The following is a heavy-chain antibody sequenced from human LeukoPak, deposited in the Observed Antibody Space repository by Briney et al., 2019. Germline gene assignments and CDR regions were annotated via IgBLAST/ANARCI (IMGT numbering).Heavy chain of an antibody. Sequence: SETLSLTCAVSGGSISSGGYYWSWIRQHPGKGLEWIGYIYYSGSTYYNPSLKSRVTISVDTSKNQFSLKLSSVTAADTAVYYCASTYSSSWYDGYWGQGTLVTVSS. D-gene: IGHD6-13*01. V-gene: IGHV4-31*11. J-gene: IGHJ4*02. CDR1: GGSISSGGYY. CDR2: IYYSGST. CDR3: ASTYSSSWYDGY.